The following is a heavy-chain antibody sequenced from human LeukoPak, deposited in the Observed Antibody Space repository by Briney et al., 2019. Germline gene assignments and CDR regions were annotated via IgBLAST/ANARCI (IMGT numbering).Heavy chain of an antibody. J-gene: IGHJ6*02. D-gene: IGHD4-11*01. CDR1: GGTFSSYA. Sequence: SVKVSCKASGGTFSSYAISWVRQAPGQGLEWMGGIIPILGIANYAQKFQGRVTITADKSTSTAYMELSSLRSGDTAVYYCARAPTTNDYYYYYGMDVWGQGTTVTVSS. CDR3: ARAPTTNDYYYYYGMDV. V-gene: IGHV1-69*10. CDR2: IIPILGIA.